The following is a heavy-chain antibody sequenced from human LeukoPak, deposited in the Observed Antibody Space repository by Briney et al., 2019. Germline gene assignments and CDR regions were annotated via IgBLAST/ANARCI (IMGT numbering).Heavy chain of an antibody. CDR1: GGSISSYY. CDR3: ARDGGGNRNFDY. J-gene: IGHJ4*02. Sequence: RSETLSLTCTVSGGSISSYYWSWIRQPPGKGLEWIGRVHTSGSTNYNSSLKSRVTLSQDTSKNQVYLRLTSVTAADTAVYYCARDGGGNRNFDYWGQGTLVTVSS. CDR2: VHTSGST. D-gene: IGHD4-23*01. V-gene: IGHV4-4*07.